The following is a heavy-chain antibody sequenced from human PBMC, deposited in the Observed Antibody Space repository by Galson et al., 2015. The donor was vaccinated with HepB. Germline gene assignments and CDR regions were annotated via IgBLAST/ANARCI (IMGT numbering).Heavy chain of an antibody. Sequence: SLRLSCAASGFTVSNIYMHWVRQAPGKGLEWVSLIYGGGKALYADSMRGRFTISRDISKNTVYLQMNSRRAEDTATYYCAREAYGDYYFDYWGQGTLVTVSS. V-gene: IGHV3-53*01. D-gene: IGHD4-17*01. CDR1: GFTVSNIY. CDR2: IYGGGKA. CDR3: AREAYGDYYFDY. J-gene: IGHJ4*02.